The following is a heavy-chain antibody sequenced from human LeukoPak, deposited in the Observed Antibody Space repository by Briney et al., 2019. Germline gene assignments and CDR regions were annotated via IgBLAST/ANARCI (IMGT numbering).Heavy chain of an antibody. CDR2: ISYDESDK. Sequence: PGRSLRLSCAASGFTFNIYAMHWVRQAPGKGLEGVAVISYDESDKYYADSVKGRFTISRDNSKNTLYLQMNNLRAEDTAVYYCAKDRSAYGDYSNWFDPWGQGTLVTVSS. CDR1: GFTFNIYA. V-gene: IGHV3-30*04. J-gene: IGHJ5*02. CDR3: AKDRSAYGDYSNWFDP. D-gene: IGHD4-17*01.